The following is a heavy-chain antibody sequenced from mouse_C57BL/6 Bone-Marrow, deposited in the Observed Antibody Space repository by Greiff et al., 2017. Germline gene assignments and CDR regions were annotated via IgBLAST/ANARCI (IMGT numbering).Heavy chain of an antibody. D-gene: IGHD2-1*01. V-gene: IGHV14-2*01. CDR3: TRSLINYCTNY. J-gene: IGHJ2*01. CDR2: IDPEDGET. Sequence: EVQLQQSGAELVKPGASVKLSCTASGFNIKDYYIHWVKQRTEQGLEWIGRIDPEDGETKYAPKFQDKATITADTSSNTAYLQLSSLTSEDTAVYYCTRSLINYCTNYWGQGTTLTVSS. CDR1: GFNIKDYY.